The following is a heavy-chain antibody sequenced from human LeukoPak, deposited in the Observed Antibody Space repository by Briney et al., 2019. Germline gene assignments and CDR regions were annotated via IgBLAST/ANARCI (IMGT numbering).Heavy chain of an antibody. D-gene: IGHD5-18*01. Sequence: SETLSLTCTVSGGSISSSSYYWGWIRQPPGKGLEWIGTIYYSGSTYYNPSLKSRVTISVDTSKNQFSLKLSSVTAADTAVYYCARGGTLGYSYGSPPNWFDPWGQGTLVTVSS. CDR1: GGSISSSSYY. V-gene: IGHV4-39*07. J-gene: IGHJ5*02. CDR3: ARGGTLGYSYGSPPNWFDP. CDR2: IYYSGST.